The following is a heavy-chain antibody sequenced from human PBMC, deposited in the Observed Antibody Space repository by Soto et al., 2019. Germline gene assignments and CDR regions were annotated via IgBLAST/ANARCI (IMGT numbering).Heavy chain of an antibody. J-gene: IGHJ6*02. V-gene: IGHV3-30*18. Sequence: GGSLKLSCAASGFTFSSYGMHWVRQAPGKGLEWVAVISYDGSNKYYADSVKGRFTISRDNSKNTLYLQMNSLRAEDTAVYYCAKDLLRFLEWSRDHYYYYYGMDVWGQGTTVTVSS. CDR1: GFTFSSYG. CDR2: ISYDGSNK. D-gene: IGHD3-3*01. CDR3: AKDLLRFLEWSRDHYYYYYGMDV.